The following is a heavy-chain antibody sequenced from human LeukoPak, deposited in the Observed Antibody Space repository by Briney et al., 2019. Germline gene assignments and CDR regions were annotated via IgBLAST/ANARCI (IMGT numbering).Heavy chain of an antibody. CDR3: ARTYASGSRRYWYFDL. CDR1: GLTLNNYG. J-gene: IGHJ2*01. Sequence: GGSLRLSCAASGLTLNNYGINWVRQAPGKGPECVSFISHSSSYIFYADSVKGRFTTSRDNAKNSLYLQVNSLRAEDTAVYYCARTYASGSRRYWYFDLWGRGTLVTV. D-gene: IGHD3-10*01. CDR2: ISHSSSYI. V-gene: IGHV3-21*01.